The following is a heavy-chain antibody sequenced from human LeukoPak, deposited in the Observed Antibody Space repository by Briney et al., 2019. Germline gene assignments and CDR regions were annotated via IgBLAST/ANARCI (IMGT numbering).Heavy chain of an antibody. V-gene: IGHV4-39*01. CDR1: GGSISSSSYY. CDR2: IYYNGST. D-gene: IGHD2-2*01. Sequence: SETLSLSCTVSGGSISSSSYYWGWIRQPPGKWLEWIGSIYYNGSTYYDPSLNSRVTISVDTSKNQFSLRLNSVTAADTAVYYCAGLVPADRWGQGTLVTVSS. CDR3: AGLVPADR. J-gene: IGHJ4*02.